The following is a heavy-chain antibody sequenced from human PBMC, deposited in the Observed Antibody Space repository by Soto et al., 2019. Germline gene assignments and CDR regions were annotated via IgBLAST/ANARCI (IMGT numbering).Heavy chain of an antibody. Sequence: QVQLQESGPGLVKPSGTLSLTCAVSGVSISSHDWWTWVRQPPGKGLEWIGESHQSGNTNYNSPLESRVTISVDKSKNQFPLKLISVTVGDTAVYYCATRDSGRFYWGQGTLVTVSS. CDR3: ATRDSGRFY. V-gene: IGHV4-4*02. J-gene: IGHJ4*02. CDR1: GVSISSHDW. CDR2: SHQSGNT. D-gene: IGHD6-13*01.